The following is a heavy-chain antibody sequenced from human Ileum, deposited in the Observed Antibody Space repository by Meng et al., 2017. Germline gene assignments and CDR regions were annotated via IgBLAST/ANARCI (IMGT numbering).Heavy chain of an antibody. CDR1: GASVSSNNDG. CDR2: GST. J-gene: IGHJ4*02. V-gene: IGHV4-61*01. Sequence: QIQLQASGPGPVRPPEPLSLTCTVSGASVSSNNDGWGWIRQPPGKGLEWIGYGSTNHNPSLKSRVTISVDTSKNQFFLTLNSVTAADTAIYYCARDHWGSLDYWGQGILVTVSS. CDR3: ARDHWGSLDY. D-gene: IGHD7-27*01.